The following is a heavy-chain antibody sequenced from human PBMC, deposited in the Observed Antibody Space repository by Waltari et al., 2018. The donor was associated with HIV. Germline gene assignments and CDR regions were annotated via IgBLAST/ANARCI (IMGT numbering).Heavy chain of an antibody. CDR2: INPNSGGT. V-gene: IGHV1-2*02. D-gene: IGHD4-17*01. CDR1: GYNFTGYY. Sequence: QVQLVQSGAAGKKPGASVKDSCTDSGYNFTGYYMPWAPKAHGQRLEWMGWINPNSGGTNYAQKFQGRVTMTRDTSISTAYMELSRLRSDDTAVYYCARDPMTTVTTREKNWFDPWGQGTLVTVSS. J-gene: IGHJ5*02. CDR3: ARDPMTTVTTREKNWFDP.